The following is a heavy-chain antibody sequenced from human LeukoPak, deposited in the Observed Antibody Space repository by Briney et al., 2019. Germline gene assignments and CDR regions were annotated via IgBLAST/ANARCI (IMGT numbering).Heavy chain of an antibody. CDR1: GFTFGSYW. CDR2: INQDGSKK. J-gene: IGHJ4*02. CDR3: AREIYGIDS. D-gene: IGHD4-17*01. Sequence: GGSLRLSCAASGFTFGSYWLSWVRQAPGKGLEWVANINQDGSKKNYVDSVKGRFTTSRDNAKNTVYLQMDSLRAEDTAVYYCAREIYGIDSWGQGTPVAVSS. V-gene: IGHV3-7*01.